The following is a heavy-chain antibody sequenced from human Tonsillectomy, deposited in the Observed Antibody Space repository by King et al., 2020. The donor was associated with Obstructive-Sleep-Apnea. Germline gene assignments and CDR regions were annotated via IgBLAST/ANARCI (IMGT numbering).Heavy chain of an antibody. CDR3: ARRNSGTYYGWFDP. J-gene: IGHJ5*02. CDR1: GFSLSTSGVA. V-gene: IGHV2-5*02. Sequence: TLKESGPTLVKPTQTLTLTCTFSGFSLSTSGVAVGWIRQPPGKALEWLALIFWVDDKRYSPSLNTRLTITKDTSKNQVVLTMTNMDPVDTATYYCARRNSGTYYGWFDPWGQGTLVTVSS. D-gene: IGHD1-26*01. CDR2: IFWVDDK.